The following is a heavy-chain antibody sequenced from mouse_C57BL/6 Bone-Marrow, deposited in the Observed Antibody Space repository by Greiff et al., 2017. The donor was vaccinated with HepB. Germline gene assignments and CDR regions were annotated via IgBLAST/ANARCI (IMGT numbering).Heavy chain of an antibody. V-gene: IGHV1-81*01. Sequence: VQLQQSGAELARPGASVKLSCKASGYTFTSYGISWVKQRTGQGLEWIGEIYPRSGNTYYNEKFKGKATLTADKSSSTACMELRSLTSEDSAVYFCALYGKRFAYWGQGTLVTVSA. CDR1: GYTFTSYG. D-gene: IGHD2-1*01. CDR2: IYPRSGNT. CDR3: ALYGKRFAY. J-gene: IGHJ3*01.